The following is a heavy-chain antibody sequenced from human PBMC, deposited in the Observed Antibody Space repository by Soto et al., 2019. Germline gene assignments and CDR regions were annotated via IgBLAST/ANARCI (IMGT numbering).Heavy chain of an antibody. CDR3: AGSDGHIFNWLDS. D-gene: IGHD3-9*01. CDR1: GYTFTTYD. CDR2: MNPTSGNT. V-gene: IGHV1-8*01. J-gene: IGHJ5*01. Sequence: QVQLVQSGTEVKTPGASVKVSCKASGYTFTTYDMNWVRQAPGQGLEWMGWMNPTSGNTGYAQKFPGRLTMTWDTAIDIAHMELSSLRNEDTAVYYCAGSDGHIFNWLDSWGQGTLVTVSA.